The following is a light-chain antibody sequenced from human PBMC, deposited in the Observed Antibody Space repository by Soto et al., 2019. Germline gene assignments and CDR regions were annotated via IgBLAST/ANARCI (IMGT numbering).Light chain of an antibody. V-gene: IGLV2-14*03. CDR2: DVT. Sequence: QSVLTQPASVSGSPRQSITISCTGTSSDVGGYNYVSWYQQYPGKAPKLMIYDVTSRPSGVSNRFSGSKSGNTASLTISGLQAEDEADYYCSSHASNRDVLFGGGTKVTVL. J-gene: IGLJ3*02. CDR1: SSDVGGYNY. CDR3: SSHASNRDVL.